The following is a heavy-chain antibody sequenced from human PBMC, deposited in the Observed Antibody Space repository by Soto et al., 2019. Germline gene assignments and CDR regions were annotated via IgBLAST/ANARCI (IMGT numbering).Heavy chain of an antibody. CDR1: GYTFTSYG. D-gene: IGHD2-15*01. Sequence: ASVKVSCKAAGYTFTSYGISWVRQAPGQGLEWMGWISAYNGNTNYAQKLQGRVTMTTDTSTSTAYMELRSLRSDDTAVYYCARDGAPYCSGGSCIPRTIWGQGTMVTVSS. CDR3: ARDGAPYCSGGSCIPRTI. J-gene: IGHJ3*02. CDR2: ISAYNGNT. V-gene: IGHV1-18*01.